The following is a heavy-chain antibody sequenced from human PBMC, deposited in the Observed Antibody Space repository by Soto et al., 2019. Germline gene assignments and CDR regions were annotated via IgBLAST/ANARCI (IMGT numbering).Heavy chain of an antibody. CDR3: TREVVVVVAANYYYYGMDV. Sequence: GGSLRLSCTASGFTFGDYAMSWFRQAPGKGLEWVGFIRSKAYGGTTEYAASVKGRFTISRDDSKSIAYLQMNSLKTEDTAVYYCTREVVVVVAANYYYYGMDVWGQGTTVTVSS. CDR1: GFTFGDYA. J-gene: IGHJ6*02. CDR2: IRSKAYGGTT. D-gene: IGHD2-15*01. V-gene: IGHV3-49*03.